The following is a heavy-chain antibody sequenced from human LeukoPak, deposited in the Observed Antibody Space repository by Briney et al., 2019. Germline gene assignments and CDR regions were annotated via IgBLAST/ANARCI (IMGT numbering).Heavy chain of an antibody. J-gene: IGHJ4*02. Sequence: SETLSLTCTVSGGSISGYYWSWIRHSPGQGLEFIGHIHYTGTATYNPYLMSPVTISVDTSKNQFSLNLSSVTAADTAVYFCARLGFCTVDRCLDDYWGQGVLVTVSS. CDR3: ARLGFCTVDRCLDDY. CDR1: GGSISGYY. D-gene: IGHD2-8*02. CDR2: IHYTGTA. V-gene: IGHV4-59*01.